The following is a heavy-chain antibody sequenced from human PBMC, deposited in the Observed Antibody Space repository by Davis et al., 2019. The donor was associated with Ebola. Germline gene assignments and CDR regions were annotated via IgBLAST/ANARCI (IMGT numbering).Heavy chain of an antibody. Sequence: MPGGSLRLSCTVSGGSISSYYWSWIRQPPGKGLEWIGYIYYSGSTNYNPSLKSRVTMSVATSKNQFSLKLSSVTAADTAVYYCARYMYYYGSGSYSDTYYFDYWGQGTLVTVSS. CDR1: GGSISSYY. D-gene: IGHD3-10*01. V-gene: IGHV4-59*12. CDR3: ARYMYYYGSGSYSDTYYFDY. J-gene: IGHJ4*02. CDR2: IYYSGST.